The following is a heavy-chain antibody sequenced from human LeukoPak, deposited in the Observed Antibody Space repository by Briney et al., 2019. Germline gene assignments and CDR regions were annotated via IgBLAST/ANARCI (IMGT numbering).Heavy chain of an antibody. CDR3: ARSTGGSYYGIDAFDI. J-gene: IGHJ3*02. CDR2: IYHSGST. CDR1: GGSISSGYY. Sequence: PSETLSLTCTVSGGSISSGYYWGWIRQPPGKGLEWIGSIYHSGSTYYNPSLKSRVTISVDTSKNQFSLKLSSVTAADTAVYYCARSTGGSYYGIDAFDIWGQGTMVTVSS. V-gene: IGHV4-38-2*02. D-gene: IGHD1-26*01.